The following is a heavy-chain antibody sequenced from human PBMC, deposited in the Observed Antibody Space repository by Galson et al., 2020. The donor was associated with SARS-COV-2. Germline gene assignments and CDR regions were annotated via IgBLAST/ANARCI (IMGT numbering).Heavy chain of an antibody. V-gene: IGHV4-4*02. Sequence: SETLSLTCAVSGGSITSSHWWTWVRQPPGEGLEWIGEIYHSGTTNYNPSLKSRVTISIDTSRNQFSLQLTSVTAADTAFYYCATRQWLAYAGFDHWGQGTLVSVSS. D-gene: IGHD6-19*01. CDR1: GGSITSSHW. CDR3: ATRQWLAYAGFDH. J-gene: IGHJ4*02. CDR2: IYHSGTT.